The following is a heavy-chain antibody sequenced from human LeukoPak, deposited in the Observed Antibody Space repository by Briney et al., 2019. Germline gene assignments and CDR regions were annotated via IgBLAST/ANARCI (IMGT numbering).Heavy chain of an antibody. Sequence: SETLSLTCTVSGGSIGDYYWNWFRQPPGKGLEWIGYIYFSGGTNYNPSLKSRVTISVDTSKNQFSLKLSSVTAADTAVYYCARGYYYFDYWGQGTLVTVSS. J-gene: IGHJ4*02. CDR3: ARGYYYFDY. CDR1: GGSIGDYY. V-gene: IGHV4-59*01. CDR2: IYFSGGT. D-gene: IGHD1-26*01.